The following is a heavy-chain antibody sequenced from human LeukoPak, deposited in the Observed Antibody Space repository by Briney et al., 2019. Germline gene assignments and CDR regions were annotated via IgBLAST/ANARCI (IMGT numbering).Heavy chain of an antibody. Sequence: SVTLSLTCTASGYSISSGYYWGWIRQPPGKGLEWIGSIYHSGSTYYNPSLKSRVTISVDTSKNQFSLKLSSVTAADTAVYYCARGIDYDFWSGYSTRASFDYWGQGTLVTVSS. D-gene: IGHD3-3*01. V-gene: IGHV4-38-2*02. CDR1: GYSISSGYY. J-gene: IGHJ4*02. CDR3: ARGIDYDFWSGYSTRASFDY. CDR2: IYHSGST.